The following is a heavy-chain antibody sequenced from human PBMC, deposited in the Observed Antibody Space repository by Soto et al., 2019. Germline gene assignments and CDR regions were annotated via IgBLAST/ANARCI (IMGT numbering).Heavy chain of an antibody. CDR2: VSHDGKNT. Sequence: GGSLRLSCVASRFTLSDYPMHWVRQSPGKGQEWVAVVSHDGKNTHYADSVKGRFTISRDSSKNTVSLEMTSLRAEDTAVYYCAGGGRQWLVTSAFDYWGQRALGTVSS. D-gene: IGHD6-19*01. CDR1: RFTLSDYP. CDR3: AGGGRQWLVTSAFDY. V-gene: IGHV3-30*03. J-gene: IGHJ4*02.